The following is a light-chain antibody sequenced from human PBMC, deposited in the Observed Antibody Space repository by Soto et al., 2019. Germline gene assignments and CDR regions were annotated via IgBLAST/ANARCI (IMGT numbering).Light chain of an antibody. CDR1: RFVSNYY. CDR3: QHYADSPPVFT. V-gene: IGKV3-20*01. J-gene: IGKJ3*01. CDR2: AAS. Sequence: DIVLTQSPGTLSLSPGDRATLSCRTSRFVSNYYVAWYQQRPGQAPRLLIYAASSRATDIPDRFSGSGSGTDFTLNISRLETEDFAVYYCQHYADSPPVFTFGPGTKVEI.